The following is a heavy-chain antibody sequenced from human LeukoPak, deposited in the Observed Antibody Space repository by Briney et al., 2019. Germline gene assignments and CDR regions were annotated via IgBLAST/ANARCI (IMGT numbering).Heavy chain of an antibody. CDR2: IKQDGSEK. CDR1: GFTLSTYW. D-gene: IGHD3-3*01. J-gene: IGHJ4*02. V-gene: IGHV3-7*01. CDR3: ARDRNTDFWSGYYANYCDY. Sequence: PGGSLRLSCAASGFTLSTYWMNWVRQAPGKGLEWVATIKQDGSEKYYVDSVKGRFTISRDNAKNSLYLQMNSLRAEDRAVYYCARDRNTDFWSGYYANYCDYWGQGTLVTVSS.